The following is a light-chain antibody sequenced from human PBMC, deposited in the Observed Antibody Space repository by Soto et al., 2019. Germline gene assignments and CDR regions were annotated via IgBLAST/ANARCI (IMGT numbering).Light chain of an antibody. Sequence: EVVLTQSPGTVSLSPGERATLSCRASQSITSNDLAWYQQKPGQAPRLLIYAASSRATGIPDRFSGSGSGTDFTLSISRREPEDFAVYYCQQYGSSVTWTFGQGTKVEIK. J-gene: IGKJ1*01. CDR3: QQYGSSVTWT. CDR2: AAS. V-gene: IGKV3-20*01. CDR1: QSITSND.